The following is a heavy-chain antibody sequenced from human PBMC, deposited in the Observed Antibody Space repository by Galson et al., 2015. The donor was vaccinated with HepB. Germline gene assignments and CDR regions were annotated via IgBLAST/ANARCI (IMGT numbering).Heavy chain of an antibody. V-gene: IGHV3-48*04. D-gene: IGHD3-3*01. Sequence: SLRLSCAASTFIFSTYSMNWVRQAPGMGLEWLSYISASGTTIYYADSVKGRFTISRDNAKNSLYLQMNSLRPEDTAVYFCVFLRSNDLKPLDYWAREFWSPSPQ. CDR3: VFLRSNDLKPLDY. J-gene: IGHJ4*02. CDR1: TFIFSTYS. CDR2: ISASGTTI.